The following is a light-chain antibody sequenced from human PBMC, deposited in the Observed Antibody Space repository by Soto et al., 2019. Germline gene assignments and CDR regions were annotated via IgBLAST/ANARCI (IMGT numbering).Light chain of an antibody. CDR2: AAS. J-gene: IGKJ1*01. CDR1: RSIIRY. V-gene: IGKV1-39*01. Sequence: RVSLSASAVSATVRDRVNMTCRASRSIIRYLSLYQQKPGKAPNLLIYAASSLQSGVPSRFSGAGSGTDFTLTIANLHPEDFAIYYCKHRSSTQCSFAQGTK. CDR3: KHRSSTQCS.